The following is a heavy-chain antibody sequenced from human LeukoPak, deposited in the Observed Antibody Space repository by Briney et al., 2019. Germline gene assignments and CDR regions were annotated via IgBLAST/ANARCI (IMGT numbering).Heavy chain of an antibody. Sequence: GGSLRLSCAASGFNFSSYAMHWVRQAPGKGLEWVAVISYDGSNKYYADSVKGRFTISRDNSKNTLYLQMNSLRAEDTAVYYCARDHYYDSSGYRNWFDPWGQGTLVTVSS. D-gene: IGHD3-22*01. CDR3: ARDHYYDSSGYRNWFDP. CDR2: ISYDGSNK. CDR1: GFNFSSYA. V-gene: IGHV3-30*04. J-gene: IGHJ5*02.